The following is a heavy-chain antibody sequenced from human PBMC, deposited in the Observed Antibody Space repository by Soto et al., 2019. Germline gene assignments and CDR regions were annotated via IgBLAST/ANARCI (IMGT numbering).Heavy chain of an antibody. Sequence: YDGSCIRKKKGKRMEWIGHVHHSWGSSYNPSLKSRVTISVDTSKNQFSLKLSSVTAADTAVYYCARMRKIFTGYPGHFDYSGQATLLTVSS. J-gene: IGHJ4*02. CDR3: ARMRKIFTGYPGHFDY. CDR2: VHHSWGS. CDR1: YD. D-gene: IGHD3-9*01. V-gene: IGHV4-59*01.